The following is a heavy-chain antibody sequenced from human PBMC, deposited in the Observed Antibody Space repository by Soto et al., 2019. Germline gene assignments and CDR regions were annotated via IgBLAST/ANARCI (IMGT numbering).Heavy chain of an antibody. D-gene: IGHD3-22*01. J-gene: IGHJ5*02. CDR3: AREDYYDSSGYSGRLFDP. CDR1: GGSISSGDYC. Sequence: TLSLTCTASGGSISSGDYCWIWIRQPPGKDLEWIGYIYDSGSTSYNPSLKSRIIISLDTSKNQFSLKLRSVTAADTAVYYCAREDYYDSSGYSGRLFDPWGQGTLVTGSS. V-gene: IGHV4-30-4*01. CDR2: IYDSGST.